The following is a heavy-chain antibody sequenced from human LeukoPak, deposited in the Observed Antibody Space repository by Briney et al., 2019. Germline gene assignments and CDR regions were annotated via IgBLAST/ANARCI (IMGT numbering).Heavy chain of an antibody. J-gene: IGHJ4*02. CDR2: NT. Sequence: ESLKISCKGSGYSFTSYWIGWVRQMPGKGLEWMGINTRYSPSFQGQVTISADKSISTAYLQWSSLKASDTAMYYCARQASMGDFDYWGQGTLVTVSS. CDR3: ARQASMGDFDY. V-gene: IGHV5-51*01. CDR1: GYSFTSYW.